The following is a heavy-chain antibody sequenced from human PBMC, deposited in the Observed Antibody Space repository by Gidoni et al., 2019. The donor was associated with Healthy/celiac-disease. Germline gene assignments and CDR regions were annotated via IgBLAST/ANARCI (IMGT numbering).Heavy chain of an antibody. CDR3: TRSNPPEPN. V-gene: IGHV3-73*01. CDR1: GFTFSGVA. J-gene: IGHJ4*02. Sequence: VQLVESGGGLVQPGGSLKLSCAAPGFTFSGVAMHWVRQASGKGLEWVGRIRSKANSYATAYAASVKGRFTISRDDSKNTAYLQMNSLKTEDTAVYYCTRSNPPEPNWGQGTLVTVSS. CDR2: IRSKANSYAT.